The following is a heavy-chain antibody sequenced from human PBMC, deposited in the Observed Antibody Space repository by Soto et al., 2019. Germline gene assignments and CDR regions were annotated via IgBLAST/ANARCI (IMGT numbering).Heavy chain of an antibody. D-gene: IGHD6-25*01. V-gene: IGHV3-48*02. CDR1: GFTFSSYS. Sequence: EVQLVESGGGLVQPGGSLRLSCAASGFTFSSYSMNWVRQAPGKGLEWVSYISSSSSTIYYADSVKGRFTISRDNAKNSLYLQMNSLRDEDTDVYYCARGVYSSGLGGMDVWGQGTTVTVSS. CDR3: ARGVYSSGLGGMDV. J-gene: IGHJ6*02. CDR2: ISSSSSTI.